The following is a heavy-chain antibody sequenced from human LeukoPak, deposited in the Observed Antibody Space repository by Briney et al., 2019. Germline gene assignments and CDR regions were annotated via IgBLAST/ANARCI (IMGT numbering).Heavy chain of an antibody. CDR2: ISSSSSTI. D-gene: IGHD3-22*01. J-gene: IGHJ4*02. CDR1: GFTFSSYS. Sequence: GGSLRLSCAASGFTFSSYSMNWVRQAPGKGLEWVSYISSSSSTIYYADSVKGRFTISRDNAKNSLYLQMNSLRVDDTAVYYCERGEYDSLFDCWGQGTLVTVSS. CDR3: ERGEYDSLFDC. V-gene: IGHV3-48*04.